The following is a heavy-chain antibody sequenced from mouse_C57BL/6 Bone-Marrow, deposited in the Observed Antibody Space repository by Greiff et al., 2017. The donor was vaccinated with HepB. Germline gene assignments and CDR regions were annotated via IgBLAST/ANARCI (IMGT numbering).Heavy chain of an antibody. CDR1: GFTFSSYA. D-gene: IGHD3-3*01. CDR2: ISSGGDYI. J-gene: IGHJ3*01. Sequence: EVKLVESGEGLVKPGGSLKLSCAASGFTFSSYAMSWVRQTPEKRLEWVAYISSGGDYIYYADTVKGRFTISRDNARNTLYLQMSSLKSEDTAMYYGTRGAGTWFAYWGQGTLVTVSA. V-gene: IGHV5-9-1*02. CDR3: TRGAGTWFAY.